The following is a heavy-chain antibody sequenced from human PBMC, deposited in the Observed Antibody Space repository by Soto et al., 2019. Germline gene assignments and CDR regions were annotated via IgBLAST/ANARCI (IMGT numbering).Heavy chain of an antibody. V-gene: IGHV3-7*01. CDR3: ARVDGSGSYYDDAFDI. CDR2: IKQDGSEK. D-gene: IGHD3-10*01. J-gene: IGHJ3*02. CDR1: RFTFSSYW. Sequence: GGSLRLSCAASRFTFSSYWMSWVRQAPGKGLEWVANIKQDGSEKYYVDSVKGRFTISRDNAKNSLYLQMNSLRAEDTAVYYCARVDGSGSYYDDAFDIWGQGTMVTVSS.